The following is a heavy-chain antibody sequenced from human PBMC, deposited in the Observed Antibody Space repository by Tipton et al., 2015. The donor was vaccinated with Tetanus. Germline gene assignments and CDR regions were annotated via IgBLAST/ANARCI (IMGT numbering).Heavy chain of an antibody. Sequence: QLVQSGAEVEKPGASVKVSCKASGYNFVIYGLTWVRQAPGQGLEWMGWINPNSGGTNYAQKFQGRVTMTRDTSISTAYMHLSSLKSDDTAVYYCARGGYVYRPQDDFDFWGQGTLVTVSS. J-gene: IGHJ4*01. V-gene: IGHV1-2*02. CDR3: ARGGYVYRPQDDFDF. CDR2: INPNSGGT. CDR1: GYNFVIYG. D-gene: IGHD5-18*01.